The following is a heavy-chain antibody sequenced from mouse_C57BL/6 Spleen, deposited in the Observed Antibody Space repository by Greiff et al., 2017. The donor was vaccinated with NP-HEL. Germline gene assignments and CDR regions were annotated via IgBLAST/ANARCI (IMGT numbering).Heavy chain of an antibody. Sequence: EVQGVESGGGLVKPGGSLKLSCAASGFTFSDYGMHWVRQAPEKGLEWVAYISSGSSTIYYADTVKGRFTISRDNAKNTLFLQMTSLGSEDTAMYYCARPTGKNAMGYWGQGASVTVSS. CDR2: ISSGSSTI. CDR3: ARPTGKNAMGY. D-gene: IGHD4-1*02. CDR1: GFTFSDYG. V-gene: IGHV5-17*01. J-gene: IGHJ4*01.